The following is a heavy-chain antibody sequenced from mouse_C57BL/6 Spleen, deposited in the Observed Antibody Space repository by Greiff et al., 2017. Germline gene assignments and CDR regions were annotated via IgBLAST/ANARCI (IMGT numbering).Heavy chain of an antibody. CDR3: ARRWLLHY. CDR2: INPNNGGT. V-gene: IGHV1-26*01. J-gene: IGHJ2*01. D-gene: IGHD2-3*01. CDR1: GYTFTDYY. Sequence: EVQLQQSGPELVKPGASVKISCKASGYTFTDYYMNWVKQSHGKSLEWIGDINPNNGGTSYNQKFKGKATLTVDKSSSTAYMELRSLTSEDSAVYYCARRWLLHYWGQGTTLTVSS.